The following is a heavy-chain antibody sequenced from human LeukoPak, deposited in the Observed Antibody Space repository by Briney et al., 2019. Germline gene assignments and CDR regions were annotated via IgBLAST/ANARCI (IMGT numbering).Heavy chain of an antibody. V-gene: IGHV6-1*01. J-gene: IGHJ3*02. CDR3: AREYEHQLAYDAFDI. Sequence: SQTLSLTCAISGDSVSSNSAAWNWIRQSPSRGLEWLGRTYYRSKWYNDYAASVKSRITINPDTSKNQFSLHLNSVIPEDTAVYYCAREYEHQLAYDAFDIWGQGTMVTVSS. CDR1: GDSVSSNSAA. CDR2: TYYRSKWYN. D-gene: IGHD6-13*01.